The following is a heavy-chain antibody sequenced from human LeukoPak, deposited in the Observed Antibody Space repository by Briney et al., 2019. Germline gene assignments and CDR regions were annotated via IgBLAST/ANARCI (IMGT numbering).Heavy chain of an antibody. CDR2: VHHSGAS. Sequence: SSETLSLTCAVKTGSLSGYYWSWIRQSPGKGLEWIGEVHHSGASNYNPFLESRVTISVDTAKKQFSLKLTSLTAADTAVYLCARGRPIYDILPGMSKGKPFDYWGQGTLVTVSS. CDR1: TGSLSGYY. J-gene: IGHJ4*02. D-gene: IGHD3-9*01. CDR3: ARGRPIYDILPGMSKGKPFDY. V-gene: IGHV4-34*01.